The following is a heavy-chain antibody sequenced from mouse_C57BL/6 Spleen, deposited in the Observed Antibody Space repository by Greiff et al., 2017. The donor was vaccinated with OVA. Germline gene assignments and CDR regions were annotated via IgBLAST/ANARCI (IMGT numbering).Heavy chain of an antibody. J-gene: IGHJ4*01. CDR1: GYTFTSYW. V-gene: IGHV1-64*01. Sequence: QVQLQQPGAELVKPGASVKLSCKASGYTFTSYWMHWVKQRPGQGLEWIGMIHPNSGSTNYNEKFKSKATLTVDKSSSTAYMQLSSPTSEDSAVYYCARGGRVYYYAMDYWGQGTSVTVSS. CDR2: IHPNSGST. CDR3: ARGGRVYYYAMDY.